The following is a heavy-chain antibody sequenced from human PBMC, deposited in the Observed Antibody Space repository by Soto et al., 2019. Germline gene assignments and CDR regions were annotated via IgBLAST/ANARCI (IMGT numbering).Heavy chain of an antibody. CDR2: ISSSGATI. J-gene: IGHJ4*02. Sequence: QAQLVESGGGLVKPGGSLRLSCAASRFTFSDYYMTWIRQAPGKGLEWVSYISSSGATISYANSVKGRITISRDKAKNSLYLQIDRLRTEEPALYFCARAGWQEAEVVDYWGQGTLVTVSS. V-gene: IGHV3-11*01. CDR1: RFTFSDYY. CDR3: ARAGWQEAEVVDY. D-gene: IGHD6-13*01.